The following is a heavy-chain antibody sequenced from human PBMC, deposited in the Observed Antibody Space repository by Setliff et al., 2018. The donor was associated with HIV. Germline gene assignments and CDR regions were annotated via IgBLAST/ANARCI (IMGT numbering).Heavy chain of an antibody. CDR1: GYIFDSYG. CDR3: ARVTSSSWFFDY. Sequence: GASVKVSCKASGYIFDSYGVSWVRQAPGQGLEWMGWISVYSGNTVFGRNFEGRISMATDTSTKTAFMELRSLRSDDTATYYCARVTSSSWFFDYWGQGTLVTVSS. V-gene: IGHV1-18*01. CDR2: ISVYSGNT. J-gene: IGHJ4*02. D-gene: IGHD6-13*01.